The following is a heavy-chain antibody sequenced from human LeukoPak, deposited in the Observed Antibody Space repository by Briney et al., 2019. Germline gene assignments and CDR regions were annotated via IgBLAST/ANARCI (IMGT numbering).Heavy chain of an antibody. D-gene: IGHD2-2*01. CDR3: ARALRTSPYYYYGMDV. V-gene: IGHV1-18*01. Sequence: ASVKVSCKASGYTFTSYGISWVRQAPGQGLEWMGWISAYNGNTNYAQKLQGRVTMTTDTSTSTAYMELRSLRSDDTAVYYCARALRTSPYYYYGMDVGGQGTTVTVSS. CDR2: ISAYNGNT. J-gene: IGHJ6*02. CDR1: GYTFTSYG.